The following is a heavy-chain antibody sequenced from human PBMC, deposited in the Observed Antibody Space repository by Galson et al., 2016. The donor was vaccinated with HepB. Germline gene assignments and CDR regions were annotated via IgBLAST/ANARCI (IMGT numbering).Heavy chain of an antibody. CDR2: INPSGVST. Sequence: CKASGHTFTIYYMHWVRQAPGQGLAWMGVINPSGVSTSYAQKLQGRVTMTRDTSTNTVHMELSSLRSEDTAIYYCASAGVGPAASFDYWGQGTLVTVSS. J-gene: IGHJ4*02. V-gene: IGHV1-46*01. CDR1: GHTFTIYY. D-gene: IGHD2-2*01. CDR3: ASAGVGPAASFDY.